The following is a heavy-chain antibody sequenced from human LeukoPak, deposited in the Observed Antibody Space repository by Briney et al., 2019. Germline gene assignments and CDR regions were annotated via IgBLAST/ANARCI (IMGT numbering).Heavy chain of an antibody. CDR1: GFIFSRSS. CDR2: INPDGSMK. D-gene: IGHD3-16*01. Sequence: GESLRLSCAGSGFIFSRSSMTWVRQSPGKGLEWVATINPDGSMKWYLDSVNGRFTISRDNSDNAVFLQMNSLRVEDMAVYYCAKLLGDVTTLGYWGQGILVTVSS. V-gene: IGHV3-7*01. J-gene: IGHJ4*02. CDR3: AKLLGDVTTLGY.